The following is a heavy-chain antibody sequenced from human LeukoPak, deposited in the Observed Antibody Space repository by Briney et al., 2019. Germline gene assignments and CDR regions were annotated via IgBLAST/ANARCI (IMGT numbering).Heavy chain of an antibody. Sequence: GGSLRLSCAASGFTFSSYSMNWVRQAPGKGLEWVSYISSSSSTIYYADSVKGRFTISRDNAKNSLYLQMNSLRAEDTAVYYCARSRGSSIAARRNFDYWGQGTLVTVSS. J-gene: IGHJ4*02. CDR3: ARSRGSSIAARRNFDY. V-gene: IGHV3-48*01. D-gene: IGHD6-6*01. CDR2: ISSSSSTI. CDR1: GFTFSSYS.